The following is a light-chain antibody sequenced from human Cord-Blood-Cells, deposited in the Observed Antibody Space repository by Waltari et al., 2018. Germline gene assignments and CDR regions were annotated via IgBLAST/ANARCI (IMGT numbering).Light chain of an antibody. CDR3: QQSYSTPFT. CDR2: AAS. V-gene: IGKV1-39*01. J-gene: IGKJ3*01. Sequence: DMQMTQFPSSLSASVGDRVTINCRASQRISSYLNWYQQKPGKAPKLLIYAASSLQSGVPSRFSGSGSGTDFTLTISSLQPEDFATYYCQQSYSTPFTFGPGTKVDIK. CDR1: QRISSY.